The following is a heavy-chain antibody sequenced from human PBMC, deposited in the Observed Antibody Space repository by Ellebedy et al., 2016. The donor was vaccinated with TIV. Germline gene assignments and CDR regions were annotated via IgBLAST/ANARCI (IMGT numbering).Heavy chain of an antibody. V-gene: IGHV3-48*04. D-gene: IGHD3-10*01. J-gene: IGHJ6*02. CDR1: GFAFSSYA. CDR2: IGSSSTTI. Sequence: GGSLRLSXAASGFAFSSYAMHWVRQAPGKGLAWASYIGSSSTTIYYADSVKGRFTVSRDNAKNSLYLQLNSLSAEDTAVYYCAREIFLWSLGNYYYGMDVWGHGTTVIVSS. CDR3: AREIFLWSLGNYYYGMDV.